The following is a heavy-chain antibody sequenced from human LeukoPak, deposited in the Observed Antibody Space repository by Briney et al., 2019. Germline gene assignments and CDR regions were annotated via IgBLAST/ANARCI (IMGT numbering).Heavy chain of an antibody. CDR1: GGSIRSSSYY. J-gene: IGHJ4*02. CDR2: IYYTGST. Sequence: PSETLSLTCTVSGGSIRSSSYYWGWIRQPPGKGLEWIGCIYYTGSTYYNPSLKSRVTISVDTSKNQFSLNLSSVTAADTAVYYCARRDYHDSSAYLRNWGQGTLVTVSS. D-gene: IGHD3-22*01. CDR3: ARRDYHDSSAYLRN. V-gene: IGHV4-39*07.